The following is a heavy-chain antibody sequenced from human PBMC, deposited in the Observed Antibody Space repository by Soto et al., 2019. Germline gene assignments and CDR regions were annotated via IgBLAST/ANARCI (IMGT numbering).Heavy chain of an antibody. CDR2: INSDGTNT. J-gene: IGHJ4*02. V-gene: IGHV3-74*01. D-gene: IGHD1-26*01. Sequence: PGGSLRLSCSASGFTFNSYWMHWVRQAPGKGLVWVSRINSDGTNTNYADSVKGRFTISRDNAKNTLYLQMNSLRAEDTAVYYSARRHGTYNIDYWGQGALVTVSS. CDR1: GFTFNSYW. CDR3: ARRHGTYNIDY.